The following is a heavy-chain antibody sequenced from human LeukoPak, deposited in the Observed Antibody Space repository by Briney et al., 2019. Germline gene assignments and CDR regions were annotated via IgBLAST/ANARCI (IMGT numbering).Heavy chain of an antibody. CDR2: ISGSGGST. CDR1: GFTFSSYA. D-gene: IGHD1-20*01. Sequence: GGSLRLSCAASGFTFSSYAMTWVRQAPGNGLEWVSAISGSGGSTYYADSVKGRFTISRDNSKNTLYLEMNSLRAEDTAVHSCAKAKGITGNIYDYWGQGNLVTVSS. V-gene: IGHV3-23*01. J-gene: IGHJ4*02. CDR3: AKAKGITGNIYDY.